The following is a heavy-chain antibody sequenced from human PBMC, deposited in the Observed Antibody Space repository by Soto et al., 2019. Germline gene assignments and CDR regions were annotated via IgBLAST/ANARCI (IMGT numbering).Heavy chain of an antibody. V-gene: IGHV1-18*01. D-gene: IGHD1-1*01. CDR3: ARGRYGDY. CDR1: GYTFTSYG. Sequence: QVNLVQSGAEVRKPGASVKVSCKGSGYTFTSYGIAWVRQAPGQGLERMGWISAHNDNTNYAQKVQGRVTVTRDTSTSTAYMELRNLRSYDTAVYYCARGRYGDYWGQGALVTVSS. J-gene: IGHJ4*02. CDR2: ISAHNDNT.